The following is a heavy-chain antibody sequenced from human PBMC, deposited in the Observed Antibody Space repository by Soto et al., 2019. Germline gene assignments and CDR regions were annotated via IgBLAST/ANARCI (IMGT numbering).Heavy chain of an antibody. CDR2: IIPIFGTA. V-gene: IGHV1-69*06. J-gene: IGHJ4*02. Sequence: VASVKVSCKASGGTFSSYAISWVRQAPGQGLEWMGGIIPIFGTANYAQKFQGRVTITADKSTSTAYMELSSLRSEDAAVYYCATSKVKQLLYSSLYWGPGPLVSVSS. CDR3: ATSKVKQLLYSSLY. CDR1: GGTFSSYA. D-gene: IGHD6-6*01.